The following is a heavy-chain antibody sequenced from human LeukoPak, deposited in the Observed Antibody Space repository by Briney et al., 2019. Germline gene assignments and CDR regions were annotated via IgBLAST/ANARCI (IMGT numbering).Heavy chain of an antibody. CDR1: GGPIFSSPFY. J-gene: IGHJ4*02. CDR3: ARLMTTVAT. V-gene: IGHV4-39*01. Sequence: PSETLSLTCTVSGGPIFSSPFYWGWVRQPPGKGVEWLASVYYNGITYYNPSLKSRVTISVDTSKNQFALKVTSVTAADTAIYYCARLMTTVATWGQGTLVTVSS. CDR2: VYYNGIT. D-gene: IGHD4-11*01.